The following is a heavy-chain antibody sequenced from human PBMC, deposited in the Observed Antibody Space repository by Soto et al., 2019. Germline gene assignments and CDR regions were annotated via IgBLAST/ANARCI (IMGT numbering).Heavy chain of an antibody. CDR3: ARGNHRWLQLWYFDL. V-gene: IGHV1-69*12. J-gene: IGHJ2*01. D-gene: IGHD5-12*01. CDR2: IIPIFGTV. CDR1: GGTFSSST. Sequence: QVQLVQSGAEVKKPGSSVTVSCKASGGTFSSSTISWVRQAPGQGLEWMGGIIPIFGTVNYAQKFQGRVTITADECTSTAYMELTSLRSEDTAVYYCARGNHRWLQLWYFDLWGRGTLVTVSS.